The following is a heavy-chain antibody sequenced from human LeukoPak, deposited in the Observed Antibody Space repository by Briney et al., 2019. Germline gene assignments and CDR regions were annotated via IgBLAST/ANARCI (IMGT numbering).Heavy chain of an antibody. CDR2: IWYDGSKK. CDR3: ARYNTGSVDY. J-gene: IGHJ4*02. V-gene: IGHV3-33*01. Sequence: GGSLRLSCEASGFTFSSYGMHWFRQAPGKGLEWVAVIWYDGSKKYYADSVKGRFTISRDNSKNTLYLQMDSLRAEDTAVYYCARYNTGSVDYWGQGTLVTVSS. D-gene: IGHD2-8*02. CDR1: GFTFSSYG.